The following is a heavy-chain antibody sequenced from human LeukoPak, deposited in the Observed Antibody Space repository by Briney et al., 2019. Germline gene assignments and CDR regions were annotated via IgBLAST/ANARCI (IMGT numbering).Heavy chain of an antibody. CDR2: MDEYGSDI. D-gene: IGHD6-19*01. J-gene: IGHJ4*02. CDR3: ARILDSAWGELGY. V-gene: IGHV3-7*01. CDR1: GFDFSGFS. Sequence: PGGSLRLSCVVSGFDFSGFSMSWVRQAPGKGLEWVAIMDEYGSDIFYVESVKGRFTISRDNSKNTLYLQMNSLRAEDTAVYYCARILDSAWGELGYWGQGTLVTVSS.